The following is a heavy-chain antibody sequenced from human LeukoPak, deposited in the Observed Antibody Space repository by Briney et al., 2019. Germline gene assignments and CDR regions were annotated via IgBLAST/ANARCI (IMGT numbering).Heavy chain of an antibody. J-gene: IGHJ4*02. Sequence: GASVKVSCQASGYTFTQYGFKWVRQATGHGLEWIGWINPNSGNTGYAQKFQGRVTMTRNTSISTAYMELSSLRSEDTAVYYCARSLRSSWQYSGDYWGQGTLVTVSS. D-gene: IGHD6-13*01. CDR1: GYTFTQYG. CDR2: INPNSGNT. V-gene: IGHV1-8*01. CDR3: ARSLRSSWQYSGDY.